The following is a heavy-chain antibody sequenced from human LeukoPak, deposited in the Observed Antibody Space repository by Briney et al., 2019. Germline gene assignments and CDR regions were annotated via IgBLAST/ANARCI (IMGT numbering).Heavy chain of an antibody. CDR3: ARVGGGIENWFDP. CDR1: GGTFSSYA. D-gene: IGHD2-15*01. J-gene: IGHJ5*02. V-gene: IGHV1-69*13. CDR2: IIPIFGTA. Sequence: GASVKVSCKASGGTFSSYAISRVRQAPGQGLEWMGGIIPIFGTANYAQKFQGRVTITADESTSTAYMELSSLRSEDTAVYYCARVGGGIENWFDPWGQGTLVTVSS.